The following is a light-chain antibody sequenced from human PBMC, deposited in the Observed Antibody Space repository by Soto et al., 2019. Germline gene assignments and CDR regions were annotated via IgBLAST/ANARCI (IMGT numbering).Light chain of an antibody. J-gene: IGKJ4*01. CDR3: QQYKKWPPLT. CDR2: GAF. Sequence: EIALTQSPATLSVSPGETATHTCRASQSVSYNVAWYQQKPGQGRRRLIYGAFTSATGIPARFSGSGSGTEFTLTISSLQSEDFAVYYCQQYKKWPPLTFGGGTKVEIK. V-gene: IGKV3-15*01. CDR1: QSVSYN.